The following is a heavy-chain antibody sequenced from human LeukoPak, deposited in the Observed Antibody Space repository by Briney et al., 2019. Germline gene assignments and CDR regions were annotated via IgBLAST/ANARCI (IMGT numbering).Heavy chain of an antibody. J-gene: IGHJ3*02. CDR1: GFTFSNYG. CDR2: SYYSGST. V-gene: IGHV4-59*08. D-gene: IGHD6-6*01. Sequence: KSGGSLRLSCAASGFTFSNYGMNWIRQPPGKGLEYIGYSYYSGSTDYNPSLKSRVTISVDTSNQFSLMLTSVTAADTAVYYCARQSIAARRAFDIWGQGTMVTVSS. CDR3: ARQSIAARRAFDI.